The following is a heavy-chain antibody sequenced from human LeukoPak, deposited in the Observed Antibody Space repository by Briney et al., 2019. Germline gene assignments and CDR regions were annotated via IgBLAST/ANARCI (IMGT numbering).Heavy chain of an antibody. V-gene: IGHV4-59*01. D-gene: IGHD4-17*01. CDR1: GGSISYFY. CDR2: ISDSGIT. J-gene: IGHJ1*01. CDR3: AREGAKNDYGDPLYFQH. Sequence: SETLSLTCSVSGGSISYFYWSWLRQPPGKGLEWIGYISDSGITKNNPSLKSRVTISVDTSKNQFSLKLSSVTAADTAVYYCAREGAKNDYGDPLYFQHWGQGTLVTVSS.